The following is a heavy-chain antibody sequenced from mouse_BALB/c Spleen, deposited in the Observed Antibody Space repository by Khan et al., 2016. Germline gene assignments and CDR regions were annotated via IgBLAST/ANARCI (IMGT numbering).Heavy chain of an antibody. CDR1: GDSITSGF. CDR2: ISYSGGA. V-gene: IGHV3-8*02. CDR3: AKYRGDWYFDV. Sequence: VQLKESGPSLVKPSQPLSLTCYVTGDSITSGFWNWIRQFPGHQLDYMGYISYSGGAYYNQSLKSRISITRNTAKNQYCRQVNAVTTEDTATYYCAKYRGDWYFDVWGAGTTVTVSS. J-gene: IGHJ1*01.